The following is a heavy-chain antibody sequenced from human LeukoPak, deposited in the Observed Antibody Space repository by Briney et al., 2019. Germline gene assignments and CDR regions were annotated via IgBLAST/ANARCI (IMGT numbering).Heavy chain of an antibody. CDR1: GGSFSGYY. V-gene: IGHV4-34*01. CDR3: ARVPEEPTLGYCSSTSCPRSFALDY. CDR2: INHSGST. Sequence: SETLSLICAVYGGSFSGYYWSWIHQPPGKGLEWIGEINHSGSTNYNPSLKSRVTISVDTSKNQFSLKLSSVTAADTAVYYCARVPEEPTLGYCSSTSCPRSFALDYWGQGTLVTVSS. J-gene: IGHJ4*02. D-gene: IGHD2-2*01.